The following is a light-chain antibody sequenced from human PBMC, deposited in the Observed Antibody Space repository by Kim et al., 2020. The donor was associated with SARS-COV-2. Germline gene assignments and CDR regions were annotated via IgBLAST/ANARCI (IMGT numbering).Light chain of an antibody. CDR3: QTWDSPTFV. CDR1: KLGDKY. J-gene: IGLJ1*01. CDR2: QDD. Sequence: SYELTQPPSVSVSTGQTVSITCSGDKLGDKYTYWYQQKPGQPPVLVIYQDDKRPSGIPERFSGSNFGDTATLTISGTQPMDEGDYYCQTWDSPTFVFGAG. V-gene: IGLV3-1*01.